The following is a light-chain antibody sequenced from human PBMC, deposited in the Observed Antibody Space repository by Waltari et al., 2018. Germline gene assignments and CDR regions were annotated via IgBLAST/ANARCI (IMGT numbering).Light chain of an antibody. CDR2: WAS. Sequence: DIVMTQSPASLSVSLGERATINCWSLQTIFSTSDNKYYLAWYQQKPGQPPKLLIYWASIRESGVPDRFSGSGSGTDFTLTISAVQAEDAAVYYCQQYYSSPTFGGGTKVEIK. J-gene: IGKJ4*01. CDR3: QQYYSSPT. CDR1: QTIFSTSDNKYY. V-gene: IGKV4-1*01.